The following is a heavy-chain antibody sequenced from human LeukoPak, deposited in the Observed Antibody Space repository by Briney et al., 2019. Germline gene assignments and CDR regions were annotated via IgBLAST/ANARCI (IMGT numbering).Heavy chain of an antibody. CDR1: GYSFTSYW. D-gene: IGHD1-26*01. CDR2: IYHGDSDT. Sequence: GESLKISCQGSGYSFTSYWIGWVRQMPGKGLEWMGIIYHGDSDTRYSLCFQGQVTISADKSSSTAYLQWSSLKASDTAMYYCARVGATRCDYWGQGTLVTVSS. V-gene: IGHV5-51*01. J-gene: IGHJ4*02. CDR3: ARVGATRCDY.